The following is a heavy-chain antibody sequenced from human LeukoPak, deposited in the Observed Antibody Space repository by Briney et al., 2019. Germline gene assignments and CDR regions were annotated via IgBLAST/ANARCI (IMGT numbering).Heavy chain of an antibody. V-gene: IGHV4-34*01. Sequence: SETLSLTCAVYGGSSIGYYWSWIRQPLGKGLECSGEINDSGSTNYNPPPKSRVTIPVDTYKNQFYLKLSSVAAAETAVYYCARESSGRSYYYYYYMDVWGKGTTVTVSS. CDR2: INDSGST. D-gene: IGHD6-19*01. CDR3: ARESSGRSYYYYYYMDV. CDR1: GGSSIGYY. J-gene: IGHJ6*03.